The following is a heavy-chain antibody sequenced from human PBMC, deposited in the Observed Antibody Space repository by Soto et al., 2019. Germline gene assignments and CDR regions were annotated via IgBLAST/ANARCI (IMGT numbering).Heavy chain of an antibody. J-gene: IGHJ6*02. D-gene: IGHD6-13*01. CDR2: VRSKAYGGTT. CDR1: GFTFGDYA. CDR3: ARYTYTSRYSYYGMDV. Sequence: GGSLRLSCTTSGFTFGDYAMSWFRQAPGKGLEWVGVVRSKAYGGTTDYAASVKGRFDISRDDSKCIAYLQMNSVTTEDTAVYFCARYTYTSRYSYYGMDVWGHGTTVTVSS. V-gene: IGHV3-49*03.